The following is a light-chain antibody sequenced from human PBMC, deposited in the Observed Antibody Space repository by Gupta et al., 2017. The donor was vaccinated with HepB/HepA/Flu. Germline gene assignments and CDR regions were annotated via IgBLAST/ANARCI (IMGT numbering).Light chain of an antibody. Sequence: QSVLTQPPSASGTPGQMVTISCSGSSSNIGSNTVNWYQQLPGTAPKLLIFCKNQRPSGGPDRFSGSKSCTSASLVISALQSEDEADYYCAAWDDSMNGHWVFGGGTKLTVL. CDR3: AAWDDSMNGHWV. CDR1: SSNIGSNT. J-gene: IGLJ3*02. V-gene: IGLV1-44*01. CDR2: CKN.